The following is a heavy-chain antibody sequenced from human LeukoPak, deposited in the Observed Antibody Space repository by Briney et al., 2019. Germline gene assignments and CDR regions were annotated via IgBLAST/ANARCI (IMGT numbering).Heavy chain of an antibody. CDR2: INHSGST. V-gene: IGHV4-34*01. Sequence: SETLSLTCAVYGGSFSGYYWSWIRQPPGKGLEWIGEINHSGSTNYNPSLKSRVTMSLDTSKNQFSLKLRSVTAADTAVYYCATPGYGDYDILTGDAFDIWGQGTMVTVSS. J-gene: IGHJ3*02. CDR1: GGSFSGYY. D-gene: IGHD3-9*01. CDR3: ATPGYGDYDILTGDAFDI.